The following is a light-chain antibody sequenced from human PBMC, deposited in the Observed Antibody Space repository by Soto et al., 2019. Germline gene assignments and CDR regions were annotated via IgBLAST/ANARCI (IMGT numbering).Light chain of an antibody. Sequence: QSVLTQPPSVSGAPGQRVTISCTGSSSNIVAGYDVHWYQQLPGTAPKLLIYGNSNRPSGVPDRFSGSKSGTSASLAITGLQAEDEADYYCQSYYSSLSGYVFGTGTQLTVL. CDR1: SSNIVAGYD. CDR2: GNS. J-gene: IGLJ1*01. CDR3: QSYYSSLSGYV. V-gene: IGLV1-40*01.